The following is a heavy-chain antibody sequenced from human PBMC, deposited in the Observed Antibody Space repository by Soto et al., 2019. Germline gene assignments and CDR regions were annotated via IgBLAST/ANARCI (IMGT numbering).Heavy chain of an antibody. CDR2: ISSSGSTI. J-gene: IGHJ6*02. Sequence: PWGSLRLSCAASGFTFSSYEMNWVRQAPGKGLEWVSYISSSGSTIYYADSVKGRFTISRDNAKNSLYLQMNSLRAEDTAVYYCAREKWLRFPYYYYGMGVWGQGPTVTV. CDR3: AREKWLRFPYYYYGMGV. V-gene: IGHV3-48*03. CDR1: GFTFSSYE. D-gene: IGHD5-12*01.